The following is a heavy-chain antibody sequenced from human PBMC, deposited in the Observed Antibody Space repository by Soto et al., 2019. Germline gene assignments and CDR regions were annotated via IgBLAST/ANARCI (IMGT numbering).Heavy chain of an antibody. D-gene: IGHD3-3*01. Sequence: ASVKVSCKASGYTFTSYYMHWVRQAPGQGLEWMGIINPSGGSTSYAQKFQGRVTMTRDTSTSTVYMELSSLRSEDTAVYYCARDIGPRSGFLTEAFDIWGQGPMVTVSS. CDR2: INPSGGST. V-gene: IGHV1-46*03. CDR3: ARDIGPRSGFLTEAFDI. J-gene: IGHJ3*02. CDR1: GYTFTSYY.